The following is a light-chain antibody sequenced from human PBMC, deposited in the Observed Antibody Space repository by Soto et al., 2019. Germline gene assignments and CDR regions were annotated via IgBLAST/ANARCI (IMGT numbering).Light chain of an antibody. Sequence: TQSPSTLSASVGDRVTITCRASQSISRWLAWYQQKPGQAPRLLIYDASNRATGIPARFSGSGSGTDFTLTISSLEPEDFAVYYCQQRSNWPWTFGQGTKVDIK. J-gene: IGKJ1*01. CDR1: QSISRW. V-gene: IGKV3-11*01. CDR2: DAS. CDR3: QQRSNWPWT.